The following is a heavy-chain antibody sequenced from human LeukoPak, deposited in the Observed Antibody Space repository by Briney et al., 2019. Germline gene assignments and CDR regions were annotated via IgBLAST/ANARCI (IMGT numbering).Heavy chain of an antibody. J-gene: IGHJ6*02. V-gene: IGHV3-30*09. CDR1: GFTFSTST. CDR2: ISYDGSNK. Sequence: PGGSLRLSCAASGFTFSTSTMHWVRQAPGKGLEWVAVISYDGSNKFYADSVKGRFAISRDNSKSTLYLQMNSLRGYDSAVYYCARPLSNGYFHDSGGYYPYAMDAWGQGTTVTVSS. D-gene: IGHD3-22*01. CDR3: ARPLSNGYFHDSGGYYPYAMDA.